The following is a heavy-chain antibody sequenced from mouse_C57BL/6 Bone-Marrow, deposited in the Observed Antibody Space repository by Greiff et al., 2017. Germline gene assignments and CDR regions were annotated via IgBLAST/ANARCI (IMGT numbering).Heavy chain of an antibody. D-gene: IGHD3-3*01. CDR1: GFTFSSYT. Sequence: EVKLVESGGGLVKPGGSLKLSCAASGFTFSSYTMSWVRQTPEKRLAWVATISGGGGNTYYPDSVKGRFPIARDNAKNTLYLQMSSLRSEDTALYYCARQGRAYYFDYWGQGTTLTVSS. V-gene: IGHV5-9*01. CDR3: ARQGRAYYFDY. CDR2: ISGGGGNT. J-gene: IGHJ2*01.